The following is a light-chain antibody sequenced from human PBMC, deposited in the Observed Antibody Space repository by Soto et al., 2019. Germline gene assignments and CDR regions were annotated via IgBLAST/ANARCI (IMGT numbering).Light chain of an antibody. CDR1: SSDVGTYDY. CDR3: SSYAGTYTFWV. V-gene: IGLV2-11*01. J-gene: IGLJ3*02. Sequence: QSALTQPRSVSGSPGQSVTISCTGTSSDVGTYDYVSWYQHHPGKAPKLMIYDVSKRPSGVPDRFSGSKSGNTASLTISGLQAEDEADYSCSSYAGTYTFWVFGGGTKLTVL. CDR2: DVS.